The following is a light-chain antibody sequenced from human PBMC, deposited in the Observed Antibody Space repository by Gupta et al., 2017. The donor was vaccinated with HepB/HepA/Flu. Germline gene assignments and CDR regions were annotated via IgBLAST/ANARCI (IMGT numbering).Light chain of an antibody. CDR3: QQYYSAPLT. CDR1: QAIRNN. Sequence: DIQMTQSPSSLSASIGDRVTITCRASQAIRNNLAWYQQESGRVPILLIYDAATLQSGVPSRFSGGGSGTDFTLTISSLQPEDVAMYYCQQYYSAPLTFGGGTKVEI. J-gene: IGKJ4*01. V-gene: IGKV1-27*01. CDR2: DAA.